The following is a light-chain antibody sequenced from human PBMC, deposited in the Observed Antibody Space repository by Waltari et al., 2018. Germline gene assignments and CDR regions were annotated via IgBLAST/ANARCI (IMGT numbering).Light chain of an antibody. CDR1: QSVNNY. V-gene: IGKV3-11*01. Sequence: EIVLTQSPATLSLSPGERATLSCRASQSVNNYLAWYQHKPGQTPRLLIYGVSNRATGFPARFSASGAGTDFTLTISSLEPEDFAVYYCQQRSNWPPSITFGQGTRLEIK. CDR3: QQRSNWPPSIT. J-gene: IGKJ5*01. CDR2: GVS.